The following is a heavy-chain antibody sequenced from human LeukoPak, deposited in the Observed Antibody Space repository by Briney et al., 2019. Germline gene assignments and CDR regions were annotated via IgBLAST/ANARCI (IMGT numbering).Heavy chain of an antibody. CDR3: ARDLPRGYSYALNWFDP. CDR1: GFTFSDYY. Sequence: GGSQRLSCAASGFTFSDYYMSWIRQAPGKGLEWVSYISSSGSTIYYADSVKGRFTISRDNAKNSLYLQMNSLRAEDTAVYYCARDLPRGYSYALNWFDPWGQGTLVTVSS. J-gene: IGHJ5*02. D-gene: IGHD5-18*01. CDR2: ISSSGSTI. V-gene: IGHV3-11*01.